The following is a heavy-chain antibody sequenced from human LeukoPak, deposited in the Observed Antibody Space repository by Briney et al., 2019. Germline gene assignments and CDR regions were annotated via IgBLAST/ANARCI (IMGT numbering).Heavy chain of an antibody. V-gene: IGHV1-46*03. Sequence: GASVKVSCKASVYTFTSYYMHWVRQAPGQGLEWMGIINPSGGSTSYAQKFQGRVTMTRDTSTSTVYMELSSLRSEDTAVYYCARVKGGSSWYIHYFDYWGQGTLVTVSS. CDR2: INPSGGST. J-gene: IGHJ4*02. CDR3: ARVKGGSSWYIHYFDY. CDR1: VYTFTSYY. D-gene: IGHD6-13*01.